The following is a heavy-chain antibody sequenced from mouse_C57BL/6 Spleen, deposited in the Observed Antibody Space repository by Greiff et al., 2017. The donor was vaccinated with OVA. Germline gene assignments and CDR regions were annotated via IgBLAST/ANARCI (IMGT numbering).Heavy chain of an antibody. CDR1: GYTFTDYN. V-gene: IGHV1-18*01. Sequence: VQLQQSGPELVKPGASVKIPCKASGYTFTDYNMDWVKQSHGKSLEWIGDINPNNGGTIYNQKFKGKATLTVDKSSSTAYMELRSLTSEDTAVYYCARRITTVDYAMDYWGQGTSVTVSS. CDR2: INPNNGGT. D-gene: IGHD1-1*01. CDR3: ARRITTVDYAMDY. J-gene: IGHJ4*01.